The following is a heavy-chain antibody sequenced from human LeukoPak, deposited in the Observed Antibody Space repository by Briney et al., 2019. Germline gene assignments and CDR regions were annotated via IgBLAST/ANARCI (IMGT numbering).Heavy chain of an antibody. Sequence: SETLSLTCTVSGGSISSYYWSWIRQPPGKGLEWIGYIYYSGSTNYNPSLKSRGTISVDTSKKQFSLKLSSVTAADTAVYYCARSVEGYCRGGSCYYYSYYMAVWGKGPTVTVSS. J-gene: IGHJ6*03. CDR2: IYYSGST. CDR3: ARSVEGYCRGGSCYYYSYYMAV. D-gene: IGHD2-15*01. V-gene: IGHV4-59*01. CDR1: GGSISSYY.